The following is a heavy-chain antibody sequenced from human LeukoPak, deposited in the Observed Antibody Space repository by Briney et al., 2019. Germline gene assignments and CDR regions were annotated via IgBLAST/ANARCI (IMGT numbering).Heavy chain of an antibody. V-gene: IGHV3-7*04. Sequence: GGSLRLSCAASGLSFRSFWMSWVRQAPGKWLEWVASIKEDGRDKYYVDSVKGRFTISRENARNSLYLQMNNLRAEDTAVYYCARVLWFGGIYYFDYWGQGTLVTVSS. J-gene: IGHJ4*02. D-gene: IGHD3-10*01. CDR2: IKEDGRDK. CDR1: GLSFRSFW. CDR3: ARVLWFGGIYYFDY.